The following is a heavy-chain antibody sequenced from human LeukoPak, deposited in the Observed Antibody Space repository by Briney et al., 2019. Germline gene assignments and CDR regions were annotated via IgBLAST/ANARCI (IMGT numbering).Heavy chain of an antibody. J-gene: IGHJ4*02. CDR2: IWYDGSNK. CDR1: GFTFSSYG. D-gene: IGHD5-12*01. V-gene: IGHV3-33*06. CDR3: AKDRGYSGYDCFDY. Sequence: QAGGSLRLSCAASGFTFSSYGMHWVRQAPGKGLEWGAVIWYDGSNKYYADSVKGRFTISRDNSKNTLYLQMNSLRAEDTAVYYCAKDRGYSGYDCFDYWGQGTLVTVSS.